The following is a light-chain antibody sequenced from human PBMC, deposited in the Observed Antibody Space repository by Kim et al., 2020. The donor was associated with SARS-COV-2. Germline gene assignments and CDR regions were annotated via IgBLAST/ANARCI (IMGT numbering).Light chain of an antibody. Sequence: LSPGERATLSCRASQSVSSYLAWYTQKPGQAPRLLIYDASNRATGIPARFSGSGSGTDFTLTISSLEPEDFAIYYCQQRSNWPITFGQGTRLEIK. CDR3: QQRSNWPIT. V-gene: IGKV3-11*01. CDR1: QSVSSY. J-gene: IGKJ5*01. CDR2: DAS.